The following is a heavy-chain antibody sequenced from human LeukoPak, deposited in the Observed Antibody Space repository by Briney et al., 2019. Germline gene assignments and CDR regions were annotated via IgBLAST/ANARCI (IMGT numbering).Heavy chain of an antibody. CDR2: INPNSGGT. V-gene: IGHV1-2*02. CDR1: GYTFTGYY. Sequence: ASVKVSCKASGYTFTGYYMHWVRQAPGQGLEWMGWINPNSGGTNYAQKFQGRVTMTRDTSISTAYMELSRLRSDDTAVYYCARGASGYYDSSAKGNWFDPWGQGTLVTVSS. D-gene: IGHD3-22*01. J-gene: IGHJ5*02. CDR3: ARGASGYYDSSAKGNWFDP.